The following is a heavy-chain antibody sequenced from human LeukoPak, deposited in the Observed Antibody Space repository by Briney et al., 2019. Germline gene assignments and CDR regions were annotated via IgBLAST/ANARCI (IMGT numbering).Heavy chain of an antibody. V-gene: IGHV4-59*01. CDR3: ARGVYIAAAQYGY. CDR1: GGSISSYY. CDR2: IYYSGTT. Sequence: SETLSLTCTVSGGSISSYYWRWIRQPPGKGLEWIGYIYYSGTTNYNPSLKSRVTISVDTSKNQFSLKLSSVTAADTAVYYCARGVYIAAAQYGYWGQGTLATVSS. J-gene: IGHJ4*02. D-gene: IGHD6-13*01.